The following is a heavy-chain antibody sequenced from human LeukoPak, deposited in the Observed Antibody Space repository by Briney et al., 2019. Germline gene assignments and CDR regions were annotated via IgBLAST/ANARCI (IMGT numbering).Heavy chain of an antibody. Sequence: GGSLRLSCAASGFTFSSNWMHWVRQAPGKGLVWVSRINEDGSTTSYADSVKGRSTIFRDNAKNTLYLQMNSLRAEDTAVYYCVRDLGGRSGHWGQGTLVTVSS. CDR1: GFTFSSNW. CDR2: INEDGSTT. J-gene: IGHJ4*02. CDR3: VRDLGGRSGH. V-gene: IGHV3-74*01. D-gene: IGHD1-26*01.